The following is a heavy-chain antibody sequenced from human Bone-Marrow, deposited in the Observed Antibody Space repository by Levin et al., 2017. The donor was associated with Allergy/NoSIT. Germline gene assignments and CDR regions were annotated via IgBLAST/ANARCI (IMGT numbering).Heavy chain of an antibody. CDR1: GFTFSGAT. CDR3: SLSSGGSGDYIQGWLDP. Sequence: QSGGSLRLSCAASGFTFSGATIHWVRQASGKGLEWVARIRTNANSYATAYAASVTGRFTISRDDSKNTAYLQMNSLKTDDTAVYYCSLSSGGSGDYIQGWLDPWGPGTVVTVSA. D-gene: IGHD4-17*01. J-gene: IGHJ5*02. V-gene: IGHV3-73*01. CDR2: IRTNANSYAT.